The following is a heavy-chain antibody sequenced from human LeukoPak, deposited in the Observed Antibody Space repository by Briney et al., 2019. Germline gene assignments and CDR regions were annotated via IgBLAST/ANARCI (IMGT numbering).Heavy chain of an antibody. CDR3: VQGPYLDY. Sequence: GGSLRLSCAATGFTFSSYAMSWVRQAPGKGLEWVSAISGSGGSTYYADSVKGRFTISRDNSKNSLYLQMKSLRAEDTALYFCVQGPYLDYWGQGTLVTVSS. D-gene: IGHD2-21*01. CDR1: GFTFSSYA. V-gene: IGHV3-23*01. J-gene: IGHJ4*02. CDR2: ISGSGGST.